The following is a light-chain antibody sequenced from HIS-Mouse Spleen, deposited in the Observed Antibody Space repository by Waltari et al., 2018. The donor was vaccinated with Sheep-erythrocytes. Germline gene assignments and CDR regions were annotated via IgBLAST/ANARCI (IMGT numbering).Light chain of an antibody. V-gene: IGLV1-40*01. CDR3: QSYDSSLSGWV. J-gene: IGLJ2*01. CDR2: GNS. Sequence: QSVLTQPPSVSGAPGQRVTISCTGSSSNIGAGYDVHWYQQLPGTAPKLLIYGNSNRAAVVPDRCSGSKSGTSASLAITGLQAEDEADYYCQSYDSSLSGWVFGGGTKLTVL. CDR1: SSNIGAGYD.